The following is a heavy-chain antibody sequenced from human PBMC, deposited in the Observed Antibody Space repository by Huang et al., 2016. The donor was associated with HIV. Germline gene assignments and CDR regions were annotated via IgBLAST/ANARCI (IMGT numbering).Heavy chain of an antibody. CDR2: INTMSGNA. Sequence: QVQLVQSGSEFKKPGASGRVSCKASGYSFSYYAVNWVRQAPGTGLEWMGWINTMSGNATYWQGFRGRFVFSLDTSVKTAYLHISSLKTEYAAVYYCARDARELRDYLVRFNWFAPWGQGTLVTVSS. CDR1: GYSFSYYA. V-gene: IGHV7-4-1*02. J-gene: IGHJ5*02. D-gene: IGHD1-7*01. CDR3: ARDARELRDYLVRFNWFAP.